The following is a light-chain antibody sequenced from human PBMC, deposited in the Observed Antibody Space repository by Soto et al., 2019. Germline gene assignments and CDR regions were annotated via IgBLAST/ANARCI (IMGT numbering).Light chain of an antibody. CDR2: EVS. J-gene: IGLJ2*01. V-gene: IGLV2-8*01. CDR1: SSDVGGYNY. CDR3: SSYAGSNTV. Sequence: QSALTQPPSASGSPGQSVTISCTGTSSDVGGYNYVSWYQQHPGKAPKLMIYEVSKRPSGVPDRFSGSKSGNTASLTVSGLQAEDEADDYCSSYAGSNTVFGGGTKLTVL.